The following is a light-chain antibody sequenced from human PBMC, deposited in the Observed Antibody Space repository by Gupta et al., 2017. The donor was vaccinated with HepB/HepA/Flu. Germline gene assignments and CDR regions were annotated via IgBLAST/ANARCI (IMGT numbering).Light chain of an antibody. CDR3: RQAVQAPRT. CDR2: SGS. Sequence: DIVMTQSPLSLPVTPGEPASISCRSSQSLLHRSGYHFLDWYVQKPGQSPQLLIYSGSDRASGVPERFSGSGSGTDFTLTISSVEAEDVGIYYCRQAVQAPRTFGQGTKLKIK. J-gene: IGKJ1*01. V-gene: IGKV2-28*01. CDR1: QSLLHRSGYHF.